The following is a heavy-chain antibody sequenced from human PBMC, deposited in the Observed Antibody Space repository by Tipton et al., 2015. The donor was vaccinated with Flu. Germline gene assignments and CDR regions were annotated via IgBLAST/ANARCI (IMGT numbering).Heavy chain of an antibody. CDR2: VSRTGST. Sequence: TLSLTCAVSGDSISSDFYWAWIRQFPGKGLEWIGTVSRTGSTIYNPSLKSRVTISIDTSKNQFSLNMRSVTAADMAVHYCARRDYSNYVSDPKSWFDPWGQGILVTVSS. J-gene: IGHJ5*02. CDR3: ARRDYSNYVSDPKSWFDP. CDR1: GDSISSDFY. D-gene: IGHD4-11*01. V-gene: IGHV4-38-2*01.